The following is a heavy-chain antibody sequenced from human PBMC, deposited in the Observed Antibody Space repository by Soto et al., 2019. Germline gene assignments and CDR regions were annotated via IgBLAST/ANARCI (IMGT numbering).Heavy chain of an antibody. V-gene: IGHV3-15*01. J-gene: IGHJ3*02. D-gene: IGHD3-16*01. Sequence: GGSLRLSCAASGFTFSNAWMSWVRQAPGKGLEWVGRIKSKTDGGKTDYAAPVKGRFTNSRDDSKNTLYLQMNSLKTEDTAVYYCTTGGEGDAFDIWGQGTMVTVSS. CDR1: GFTFSNAW. CDR3: TTGGEGDAFDI. CDR2: IKSKTDGGKT.